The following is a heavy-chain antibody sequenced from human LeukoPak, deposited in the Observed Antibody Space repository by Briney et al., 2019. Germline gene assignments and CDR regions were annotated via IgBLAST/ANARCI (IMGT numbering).Heavy chain of an antibody. V-gene: IGHV1-8*03. J-gene: IGHJ4*02. CDR2: MNPNSGNT. Sequence: ASVKVSCKAPGYTFTSYDINWVRQATGQGLEWMGWMNPNSGNTGYAQKFQGRVTITRNTSISTAYMELSSLRSEDTAVYYCARRCRDGYNYKYYFDYWGQGTLVTVSS. CDR1: GYTFTSYD. D-gene: IGHD5-24*01. CDR3: ARRCRDGYNYKYYFDY.